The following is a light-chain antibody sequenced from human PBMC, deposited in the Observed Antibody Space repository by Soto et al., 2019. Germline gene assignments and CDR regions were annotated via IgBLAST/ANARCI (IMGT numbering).Light chain of an antibody. CDR2: GAS. CDR3: QQYGNSPPT. CDR1: QSITSSY. Sequence: EIFLTQSRCSLSLSPGEIATLSCRGSQSITSSYLAWYQQKPGQAPRLLMYGASTRAPGIPDRLSGSGSGTDFTLTISRLEPEDSAVYYCQQYGNSPPTFGGGTKVDIK. J-gene: IGKJ4*01. V-gene: IGKV3-20*01.